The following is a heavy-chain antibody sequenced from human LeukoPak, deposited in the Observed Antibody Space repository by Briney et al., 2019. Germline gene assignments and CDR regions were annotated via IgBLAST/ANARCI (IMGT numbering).Heavy chain of an antibody. CDR3: ARGGTPVFYYYMDV. CDR1: GYTFTGNF. V-gene: IGHV1-2*02. J-gene: IGHJ6*03. D-gene: IGHD3-16*01. Sequence: ASVKVSYKASGYTFTGNFMHWVRQAPGQGLEWMGWINPNSGGTNYAQKFQVRVTLTSDTSISTVYMELSSLRSDDTAVYYCARGGTPVFYYYMDVWGKGTTVTVSS. CDR2: INPNSGGT.